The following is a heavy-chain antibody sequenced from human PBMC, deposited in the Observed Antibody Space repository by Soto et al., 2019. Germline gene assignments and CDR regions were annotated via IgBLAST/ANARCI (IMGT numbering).Heavy chain of an antibody. V-gene: IGHV4-31*03. CDR2: IYYSGST. Sequence: SETLSLTCTVSGGSISSGGYYWSWIRQHPGKGLEWIGYIYYSGSTYYNPSLKSRVTISVDTSKNQFSLKLSSVTAADTAVYYCARSDIMVAPGGIISAYFGPWGQGSLVTVSS. J-gene: IGHJ5*02. CDR1: GGSISSGGYY. D-gene: IGHD2-21*01. CDR3: ARSDIMVAPGGIISAYFGP.